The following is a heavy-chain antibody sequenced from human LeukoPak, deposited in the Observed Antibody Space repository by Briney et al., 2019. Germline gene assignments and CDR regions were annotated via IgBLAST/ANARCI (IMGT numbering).Heavy chain of an antibody. CDR3: AKDPIAVAAARGGFDF. J-gene: IGHJ3*01. D-gene: IGHD2-15*01. CDR2: ISYDGSNK. Sequence: PGRSLRLSCAASGFTFSSYAMHWVRQAPGKGLEWVAVISYDGSNKYYADSVKGRFTISRDNSKNTLYLQMNSLTAEDTAVYYCAKDPIAVAAARGGFDFWGQGTMVTVSS. CDR1: GFTFSSYA. V-gene: IGHV3-30*04.